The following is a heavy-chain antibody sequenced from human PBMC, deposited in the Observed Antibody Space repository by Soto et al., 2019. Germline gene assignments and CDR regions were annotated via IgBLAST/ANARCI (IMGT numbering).Heavy chain of an antibody. V-gene: IGHV4-4*02. J-gene: IGHJ6*02. Sequence: QVQLQESGPGLVKPSGTLSLTCAVSGGSISSSNWWNWVRQPPGKGLEWIGEIYHSGNTNYNPSLKSRVTVSVDKSKNHVSLQLSSVTAADTAVYFCARGATSRAPYFYYGMDVWGQGTTGTVSS. CDR3: ARGATSRAPYFYYGMDV. CDR1: GGSISSSNW. CDR2: IYHSGNT.